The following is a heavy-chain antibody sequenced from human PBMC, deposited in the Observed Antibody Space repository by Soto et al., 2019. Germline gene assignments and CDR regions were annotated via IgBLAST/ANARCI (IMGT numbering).Heavy chain of an antibody. J-gene: IGHJ6*02. CDR1: GDAISNYY. CDR3: AKGGQVPTAIGDYYVGMDV. CDR2: IYSSGST. D-gene: IGHD2-2*02. V-gene: IGHV4-4*07. Sequence: SETLSLTCIVSGDAISNYYWSWIRQPAGKGLEWIGRIYSSGSTNINPSLRSRVTMSVDTSKNQFSLRLSSVTAADSALYYCAKGGQVPTAIGDYYVGMDVWGQGTTATVS.